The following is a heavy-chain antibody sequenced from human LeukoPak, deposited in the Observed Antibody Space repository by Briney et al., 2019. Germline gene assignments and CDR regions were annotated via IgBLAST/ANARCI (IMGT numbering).Heavy chain of an antibody. D-gene: IGHD5-18*01. CDR1: GGSISSSSYY. V-gene: IGHV4-39*07. CDR2: IYYSGST. CDR3: ARGYSYGKKTPGY. Sequence: PSETLSLTCTVSGGSISSSSYYWGWIRQPPGKGLEWIGSIYYSGSTYYNPSLKSRVTISVDTSKNQFSLKLSSVTAADTAVYYCARGYSYGKKTPGYWGQGTLVTISS. J-gene: IGHJ4*02.